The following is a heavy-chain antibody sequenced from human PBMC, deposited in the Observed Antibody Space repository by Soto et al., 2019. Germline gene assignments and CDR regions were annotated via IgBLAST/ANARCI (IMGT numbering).Heavy chain of an antibody. CDR3: ARARINMLRVAGRRRLRDLFDI. CDR2: ISAYNGKA. V-gene: IGHV1-18*04. D-gene: IGHD3-10*01. J-gene: IGHJ3*02. CDR1: GYTFSSYG. Sequence: SVKVSCKASGYTFSSYGINWVRQAAGQGLEWMGWISAYNGKANYAQKFQGRVTMTTDTSTSTAYMELRSLRADDTAVYYCARARINMLRVAGRRRLRDLFDIWGHGTMVTVS.